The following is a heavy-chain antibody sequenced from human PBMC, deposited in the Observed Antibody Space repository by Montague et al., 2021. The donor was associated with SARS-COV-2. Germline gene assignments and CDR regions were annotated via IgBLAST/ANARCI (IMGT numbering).Heavy chain of an antibody. V-gene: IGHV3-48*03. CDR2: ISTSAYTT. D-gene: IGHD3-16*02. CDR3: TRDYRSIVGDGLDI. J-gene: IGHJ3*02. Sequence: SLRLSCAASGFTFSNYDMNWVRQAPGKGPEWISYISTSAYTTSYAGSVKGRFTISRDNGKNSLYLRMNSLRVVDTAVYYCTRDYRSIVGDGLDIWGQGTKVTVSS. CDR1: GFTFSNYD.